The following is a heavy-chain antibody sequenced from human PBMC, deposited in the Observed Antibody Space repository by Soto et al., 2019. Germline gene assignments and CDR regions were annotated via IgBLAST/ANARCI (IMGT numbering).Heavy chain of an antibody. J-gene: IGHJ4*02. CDR2: INHGGST. CDR1: GGSFSGYY. V-gene: IGHV4-34*01. CDR3: ARVRGRYGVVTNLDY. D-gene: IGHD3-3*01. Sequence: PSETLSLTCTFYGGSFSGYYWSWIRQPPGKGLEWIGEINHGGSTNYNPSLKSRVAISVDTSKNHFSLKLSSVTAADTAVYYCARVRGRYGVVTNLDYWGQGTLVTVSS.